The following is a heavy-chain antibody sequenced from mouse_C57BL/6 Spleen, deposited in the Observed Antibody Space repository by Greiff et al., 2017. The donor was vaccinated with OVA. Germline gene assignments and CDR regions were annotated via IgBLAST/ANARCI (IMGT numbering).Heavy chain of an antibody. V-gene: IGHV1-54*01. J-gene: IGHJ1*03. CDR3: ARRTLPYYGSSYWYFDV. D-gene: IGHD1-1*01. CDR2: INPGSGDT. Sequence: QVQLKQSGAELVRPGTSVKVSCKASGYAFTNYLIEWVKQRPGQGLEWIGVINPGSGDTNYNEKFKGKATLTADKSSSTAYMQLSSLTSEDSAVYFCARRTLPYYGSSYWYFDVWGTGTTVTVSS. CDR1: GYAFTNYL.